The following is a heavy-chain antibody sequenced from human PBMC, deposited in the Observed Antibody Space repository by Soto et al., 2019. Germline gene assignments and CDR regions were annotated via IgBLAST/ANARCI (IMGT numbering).Heavy chain of an antibody. J-gene: IGHJ2*01. CDR1: GFTFSSYA. V-gene: IGHV3-23*01. CDR3: AKRGRYFDWLLSYWYFDL. CDR2: ISGSGGST. D-gene: IGHD3-9*01. Sequence: EVQLLESGGGLVQPGGSLRLSCAASGFTFSSYAMSWVRQAPGKGLEWVSAISGSGGSTYYADSVKGRFTISRDNSKNTLYLQMNSLRAGDTAVYYCAKRGRYFDWLLSYWYFDLWGRGTLVTVSS.